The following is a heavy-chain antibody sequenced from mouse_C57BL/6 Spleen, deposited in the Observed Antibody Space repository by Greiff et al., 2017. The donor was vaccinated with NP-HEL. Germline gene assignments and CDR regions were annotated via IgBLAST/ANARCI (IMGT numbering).Heavy chain of an antibody. Sequence: QVQLKQSGAELVRPGASVTLSCKASGYTFTDYEMHWVKQTPVHGLEWIGAIDPETGGTAYNQKFKGKAILTADKSSSTAYMELRSLTSEDSAVYYCTRSDFDYYGSGAYWGQGTLVTVSA. V-gene: IGHV1-15*01. CDR2: IDPETGGT. D-gene: IGHD1-1*01. J-gene: IGHJ3*01. CDR3: TRSDFDYYGSGAY. CDR1: GYTFTDYE.